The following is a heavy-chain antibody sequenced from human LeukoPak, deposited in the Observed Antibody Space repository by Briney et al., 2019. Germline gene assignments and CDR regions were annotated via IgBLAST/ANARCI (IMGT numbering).Heavy chain of an antibody. CDR2: ISAYNGNT. J-gene: IGHJ6*03. Sequence: ASVKISCKASGYTFTSYGISWVRQAPGQGLEWMGWISAYNGNTNYAQKLQGRVTMTTDTSTSTAYMEPRSLRSDDTAVYYCASHQDFNYYYMDVWGKGTTVTVSS. V-gene: IGHV1-18*01. CDR1: GYTFTSYG. CDR3: ASHQDFNYYYMDV.